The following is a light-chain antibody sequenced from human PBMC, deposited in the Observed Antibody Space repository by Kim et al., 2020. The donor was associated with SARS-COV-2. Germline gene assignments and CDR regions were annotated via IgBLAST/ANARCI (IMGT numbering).Light chain of an antibody. J-gene: IGLJ3*02. CDR3: GTWEVSLNGWV. CDR1: SANVGHHF. CDR2: DDS. V-gene: IGLV1-44*01. Sequence: GQGVTTSPAGSSANVGHHFVYWYQQRPGTAPKVFIYDDSQRPSGVPDRFSGSRSGTSASLAICGLQSEDEADYYCGTWEVSLNGWVFGGGTQLTVL.